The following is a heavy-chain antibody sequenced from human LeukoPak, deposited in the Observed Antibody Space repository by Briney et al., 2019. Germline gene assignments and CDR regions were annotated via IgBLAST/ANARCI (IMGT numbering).Heavy chain of an antibody. CDR2: ISPSGGST. D-gene: IGHD6-6*01. V-gene: IGHV1-46*01. Sequence: ASVKVSCKAFGYTFTSNYMHWVRQAPGQGPEWMGVISPSGGSTTYAQKFQGRVTLTRDMSTSTDYLELSSLRAEDTAVYYCAREVTEGQQLAGRGYFDYWGQGTLVTVSS. CDR1: GYTFTSNY. CDR3: AREVTEGQQLAGRGYFDY. J-gene: IGHJ4*02.